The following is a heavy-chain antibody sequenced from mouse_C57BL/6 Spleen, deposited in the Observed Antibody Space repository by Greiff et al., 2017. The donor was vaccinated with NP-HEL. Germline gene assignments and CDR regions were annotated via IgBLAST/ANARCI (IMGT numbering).Heavy chain of an antibody. Sequence: EVQLQESGGGLVKPGGSLKLSCAASGFTFSSYAMSWVRQTPEKRLEWVATISDGGSYTYYPDNVKGRFTISRDNAKNNLYLQMSHLKSEDTAMYYCARDGSSYGFAYWGQGTLVTVSA. V-gene: IGHV5-4*01. J-gene: IGHJ3*01. CDR1: GFTFSSYA. D-gene: IGHD1-1*01. CDR3: ARDGSSYGFAY. CDR2: ISDGGSYT.